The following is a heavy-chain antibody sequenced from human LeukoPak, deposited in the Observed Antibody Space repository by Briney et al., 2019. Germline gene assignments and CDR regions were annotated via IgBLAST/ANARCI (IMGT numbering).Heavy chain of an antibody. V-gene: IGHV3-23*01. D-gene: IGHD3-9*01. Sequence: GGSLRLSCAASRFTFSSYAMSWVRQAPGKGLEWVSAISGSGGSTYYADSVKGRFTISRDNSKNTLYLQMNSLRAEDTAVYYCAKGRFDWLSHYWGQGTLVTVSS. J-gene: IGHJ4*02. CDR3: AKGRFDWLSHY. CDR2: ISGSGGST. CDR1: RFTFSSYA.